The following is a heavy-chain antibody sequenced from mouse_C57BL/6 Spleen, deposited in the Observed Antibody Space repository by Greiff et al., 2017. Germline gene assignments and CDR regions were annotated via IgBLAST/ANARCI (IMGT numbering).Heavy chain of an antibody. CDR2: INPSTGGT. D-gene: IGHD2-4*01. CDR3: ARGPPQIYYDYDGYFDY. CDR1: GYSFTGYY. V-gene: IGHV1-42*01. J-gene: IGHJ2*01. Sequence: VQLKQSGPELVKPGASVKISCKASGYSFTGYYMNWVKQSPEKSLEWIGEINPSTGGTTYNQKFKAKATLTVDKSSSTAYMQLKSLTSEDSAVYYCARGPPQIYYDYDGYFDYWGQGTTLTVSS.